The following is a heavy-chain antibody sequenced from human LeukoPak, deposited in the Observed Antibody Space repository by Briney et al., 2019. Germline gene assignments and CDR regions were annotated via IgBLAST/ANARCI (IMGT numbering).Heavy chain of an antibody. CDR3: AKGRSYSSTPDAFDV. V-gene: IGHV3-23*01. D-gene: IGHD6-13*01. CDR2: ISGSAGST. Sequence: GGSLRLSCAASRFTFSFYAMSWVRQAPGKGLEWVSTISGSAGSTYYADSVKGRFTISRDISENTLYPQMNSLGVEDTALYYCAKGRSYSSTPDAFDVWGQGTMVTISS. J-gene: IGHJ3*01. CDR1: RFTFSFYA.